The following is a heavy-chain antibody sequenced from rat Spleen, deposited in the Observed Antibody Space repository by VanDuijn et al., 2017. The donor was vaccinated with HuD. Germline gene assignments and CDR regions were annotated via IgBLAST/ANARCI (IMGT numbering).Heavy chain of an antibody. CDR3: ARSYPGVMDA. CDR2: MSSGGST. V-gene: IGHV2-6*01. J-gene: IGHJ4*01. Sequence: QVQLKESGPGLVQPSQTLSLTCTVSGLSLTRKSVSWIRQPPGKGLEWIAAMSSGGSTYYYSVLKSRLSISRDTSKSQVFLKMNSLQTVDTAMYFCARSYPGVMDAWGQGASVTVSS. CDR1: GLSLTRKS. D-gene: IGHD1-4*01.